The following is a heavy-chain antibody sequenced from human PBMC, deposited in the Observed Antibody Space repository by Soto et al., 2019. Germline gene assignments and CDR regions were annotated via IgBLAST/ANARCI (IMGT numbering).Heavy chain of an antibody. CDR3: AKGDYYGALDC. V-gene: IGHV3-23*01. CDR2: ISDSGTVT. J-gene: IGHJ4*01. D-gene: IGHD4-17*01. CDR1: GFSFRSYA. Sequence: EVQLLESGGGLVQPGGSLRLSCGASGFSFRSYAMYWVRQAPGRGLDYVSSISDSGTVTYYADSVKGRFTISRDNSKNTVFLQMGSLRAEDTAVYYCAKGDYYGALDCWGHGALVTVSS.